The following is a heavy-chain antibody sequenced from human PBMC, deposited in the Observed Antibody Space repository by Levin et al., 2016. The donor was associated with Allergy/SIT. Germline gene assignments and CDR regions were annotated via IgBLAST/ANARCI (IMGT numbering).Heavy chain of an antibody. J-gene: IGHJ2*01. Sequence: SVKVSCKASGGTFGYHGISWVRQAPGQGLERMGRIIPVLGVTNYAHIYQGRISLTADRPSNTVYMELNTLRSEDSAVYYCARDLDSSGYSQFSLPYWYLDLWGRGTLVTVSS. CDR2: IIPVLGVT. CDR1: GGTFGYHG. V-gene: IGHV1-69*04. CDR3: ARDLDSSGYSQFSLPYWYLDL. D-gene: IGHD3-22*01.